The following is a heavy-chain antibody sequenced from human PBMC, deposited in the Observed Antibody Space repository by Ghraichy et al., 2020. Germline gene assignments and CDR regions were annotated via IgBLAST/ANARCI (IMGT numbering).Heavy chain of an antibody. Sequence: SETLSLTCTVSGGSISTYYWSWIRQAPGKGLEWLGYIYYGGGTNYNPSPGRRLTISVGPSKNQFLRRLISVTAADTAVYFCARELSLFGSGRAHRRYYFDSWGQGTLVTVSS. D-gene: IGHD3-10*01. CDR3: ARELSLFGSGRAHRRYYFDS. V-gene: IGHV4-59*01. J-gene: IGHJ4*02. CDR2: IYYGGGT. CDR1: GGSISTYY.